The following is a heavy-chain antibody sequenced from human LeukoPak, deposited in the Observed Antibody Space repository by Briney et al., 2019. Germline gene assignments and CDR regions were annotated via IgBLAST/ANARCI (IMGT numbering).Heavy chain of an antibody. Sequence: SETLSLTCTVSGGSISSSSYYWSWIRQPPGKGLEWIGYIYHSGSTYYNPSLKSRVTISVDRSENQFSLKLSSVTAADTAVYYCARVGGAGTTRAFDIWGQGTMVTVSS. CDR1: GGSISSSSYY. CDR3: ARVGGAGTTRAFDI. V-gene: IGHV4-30-2*01. D-gene: IGHD1-1*01. CDR2: IYHSGST. J-gene: IGHJ3*02.